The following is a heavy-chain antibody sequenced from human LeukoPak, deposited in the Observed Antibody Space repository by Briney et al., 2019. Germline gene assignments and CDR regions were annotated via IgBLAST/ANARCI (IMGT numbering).Heavy chain of an antibody. J-gene: IGHJ5*02. CDR2: IYYSGST. CDR1: GGSSSSYY. CDR3: ARGCSAGTPHNWFDP. V-gene: IGHV4-59*01. Sequence: SETLSLTCTVSGGSSSSYYWSWIRQPPGKGLEWIGYIYYSGSTNYNPSLKSRVTISVDTSKNQFSLKLSSVTAADTAVYYCARGCSAGTPHNWFDPWGQGTLVTVSS. D-gene: IGHD6-13*01.